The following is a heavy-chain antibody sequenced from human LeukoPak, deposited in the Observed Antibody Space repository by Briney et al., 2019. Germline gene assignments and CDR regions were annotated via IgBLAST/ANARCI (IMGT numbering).Heavy chain of an antibody. CDR2: ISYDGSNK. J-gene: IGHJ3*02. D-gene: IGHD2-15*01. CDR1: GFTFSSYG. Sequence: PGGSLRLSCAASGFTFSSYGMHWVRQAPGKGLEWVAVISYDGSNKYYADSVKGRFTISRDNSKNTLYLQMNSLRAEDTAVYYCAKDVVVVAARDDAFDIWGQGTMVTVSS. CDR3: AKDVVVVAARDDAFDI. V-gene: IGHV3-30*18.